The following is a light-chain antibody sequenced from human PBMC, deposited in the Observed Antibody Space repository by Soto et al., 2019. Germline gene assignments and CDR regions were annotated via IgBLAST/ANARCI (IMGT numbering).Light chain of an antibody. V-gene: IGKV1-39*01. CDR1: QTIMTY. Sequence: DIQMTQSPSSLSASVGDEVTITCRASQTIMTYLNWYQLKPGKPPRLLIYAASSLQSGVPSRFSGSGSGTDFTLTISSLQPEAFETYSCQQSYNSPQTFGQGTKVDIK. J-gene: IGKJ1*01. CDR3: QQSYNSPQT. CDR2: AAS.